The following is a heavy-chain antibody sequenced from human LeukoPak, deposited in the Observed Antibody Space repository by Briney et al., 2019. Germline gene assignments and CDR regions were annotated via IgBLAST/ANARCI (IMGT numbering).Heavy chain of an antibody. V-gene: IGHV3-30-3*01. CDR2: ISYDGSNK. CDR1: GFTFSSYA. CDR3: ASTSDSGSYYLGFGY. Sequence: GGSLRLSCAASGFTFSSYAMHWVRQAPGKGLEWVAVISYDGSNKYYADSVKGRFTISRDNSKNTLYLQMNSLRAEDTAVYYCASTSDSGSYYLGFGYWGQGTLVTVSS. J-gene: IGHJ4*02. D-gene: IGHD1-26*01.